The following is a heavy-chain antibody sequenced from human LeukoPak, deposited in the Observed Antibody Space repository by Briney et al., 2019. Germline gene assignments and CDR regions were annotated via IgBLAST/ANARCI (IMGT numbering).Heavy chain of an antibody. Sequence: GGSLRLSCAASGFTFSSYAMSWVRQAPGKGLEWVSAISGSGGSTYYADSVKGRFTISGDNSKNTLYLQMNSLRAEDTAVYYCAKASRSSGYHYYFDCWGREPWSPSPQ. CDR2: ISGSGGST. J-gene: IGHJ4*02. CDR3: AKASRSSGYHYYFDC. V-gene: IGHV3-23*01. CDR1: GFTFSSYA. D-gene: IGHD3-22*01.